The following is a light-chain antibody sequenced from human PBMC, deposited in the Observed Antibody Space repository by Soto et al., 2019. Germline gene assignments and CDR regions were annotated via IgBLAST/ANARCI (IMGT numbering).Light chain of an antibody. J-gene: IGKJ4*01. CDR3: QQYERYNPA. V-gene: IGKV1-16*01. CDR1: QNINSY. CDR2: DAT. Sequence: DIQMTQSPSSLSASVGDRVTIICRASQNINSYLAWFQQKPRKAPKSLIYDATSLQSGVPSRFSGSGSGTDFSLTISSLQPEDAATYYCQQYERYNPAFVGGTKLEI.